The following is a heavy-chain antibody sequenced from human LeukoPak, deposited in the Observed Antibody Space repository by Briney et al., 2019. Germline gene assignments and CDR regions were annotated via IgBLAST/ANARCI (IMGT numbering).Heavy chain of an antibody. CDR2: ISGSGGST. J-gene: IGHJ4*02. V-gene: IGHV3-23*01. CDR1: GFTFSSYA. D-gene: IGHD5-18*01. Sequence: GGPLRLSCAASGFTFSSYAMSWVRQAPGKGLEWVSAISGSGGSTYYADSVKGRFTISRDNSKNTLYLQMNSLRAEDTAVYYCARAQIQLWTTPQYYFDYWGQGTLVTVSS. CDR3: ARAQIQLWTTPQYYFDY.